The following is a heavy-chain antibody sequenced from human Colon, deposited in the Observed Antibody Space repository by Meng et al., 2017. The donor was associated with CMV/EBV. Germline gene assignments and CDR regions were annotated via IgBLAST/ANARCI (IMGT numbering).Heavy chain of an antibody. Sequence: GQLKESGPGLGKPSEPLSPTCPVSVGSISNYWSWIRQPPGKRLEWIGYIYYTGSTNYNPSLKSRVTMSVDTSKNQFSLKLSSVTAADTAVYYCARVKLQNNQYYFDYWGQGTLVTASS. CDR2: IYYTGST. D-gene: IGHD4-11*01. V-gene: IGHV4-59*01. J-gene: IGHJ4*02. CDR1: VGSISNY. CDR3: ARVKLQNNQYYFDY.